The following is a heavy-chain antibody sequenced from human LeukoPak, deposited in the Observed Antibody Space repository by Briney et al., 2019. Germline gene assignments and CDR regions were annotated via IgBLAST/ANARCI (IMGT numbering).Heavy chain of an antibody. CDR2: INPNSGGT. V-gene: IGHV1-2*02. CDR3: ARATGGYYDYFDY. Sequence: ASVKVSCKASGGTFSSYAISWVRQAPGQGLEWMGWINPNSGGTNYAQKFQGRVTMTRDTSISTAYMELSRLTSDDTAVYYCARATGGYYDYFDYWGQGTLVTVSS. CDR1: GGTFSSYA. D-gene: IGHD3-22*01. J-gene: IGHJ4*02.